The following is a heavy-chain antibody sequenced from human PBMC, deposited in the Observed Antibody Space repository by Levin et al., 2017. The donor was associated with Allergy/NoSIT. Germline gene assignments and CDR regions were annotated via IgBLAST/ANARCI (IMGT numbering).Heavy chain of an antibody. V-gene: IGHV3-15*01. J-gene: IGHJ3*02. D-gene: IGHD3-16*01. CDR3: TTGAWGVGAFDI. CDR1: GFTFSNAW. Sequence: ETLSLTCAASGFTFSNAWMSWVRQAPGKGLEWVGRIKSKTDGGTTDYAAPVKGRFTISRDDSTNTLYLQMNSLKTEATAVYYCTTGAWGVGAFDIWGQGTMVTVSS. CDR2: IKSKTDGGTT.